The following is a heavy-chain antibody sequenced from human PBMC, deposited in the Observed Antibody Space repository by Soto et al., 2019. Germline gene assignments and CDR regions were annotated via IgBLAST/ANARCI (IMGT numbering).Heavy chain of an antibody. V-gene: IGHV5-10-1*01. CDR3: ATPYYDILTGYLPSYGMDV. J-gene: IGHJ6*02. CDR2: IDPSDSYT. CDR1: GYSFTSYW. D-gene: IGHD3-9*01. Sequence: GESLKISCKGSGYSFTSYWISWVRQMPGKGLEWMGRIDPSDSYTNYSPSFQGHVTISADKSISTAYLQWSSLKASDTARYYCATPYYDILTGYLPSYGMDVWGQGTTVTVSS.